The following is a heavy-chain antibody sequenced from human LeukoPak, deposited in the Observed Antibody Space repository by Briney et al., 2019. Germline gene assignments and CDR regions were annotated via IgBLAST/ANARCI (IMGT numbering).Heavy chain of an antibody. J-gene: IGHJ4*02. D-gene: IGHD3-10*01. CDR2: IYNTGST. CDR1: GGSISSGGYY. V-gene: IGHV4-61*08. CDR3: AGDAITMIRGVTNYFDY. Sequence: SETLSPTCTVSGGSISSGGYYWSWIRQPPGKGLEWIGYIYNTGSTNYNPSLKSRVTISADTSKNQFSLKLSSVTAADTAVYYCAGDAITMIRGVTNYFDYWGQGTLVTVSS.